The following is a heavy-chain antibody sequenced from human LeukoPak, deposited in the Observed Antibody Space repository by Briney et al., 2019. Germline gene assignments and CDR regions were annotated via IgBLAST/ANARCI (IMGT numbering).Heavy chain of an antibody. Sequence: SETLSLTYTVSGGSISSYYWSWIRQPPGKRLEWIGYIYYSGSTNYNPSLKSRVTISVDTSKKQFSLKLSSVTAADTAVYYCARDRAYYDFWSGYFRVSWFDPWGQGTLVTVCS. CDR3: ARDRAYYDFWSGYFRVSWFDP. J-gene: IGHJ5*02. V-gene: IGHV4-59*01. CDR1: GGSISSYY. CDR2: IYYSGST. D-gene: IGHD3-3*01.